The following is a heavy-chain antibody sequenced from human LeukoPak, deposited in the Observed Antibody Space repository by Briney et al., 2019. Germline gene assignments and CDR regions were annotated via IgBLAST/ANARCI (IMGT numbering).Heavy chain of an antibody. CDR3: ARRAGAYSHPYDY. CDR1: GFTVSSNS. Sequence: GGSLRLSCTVSGFTVSSNSMSWVRQAPGKGLEWVSFIYSDNTHYSDSVKGRFTISRDDSKNTLYLQMNSLRAEDTAVYYCARRAGAYSHPYDYWGQGTLVTVSS. J-gene: IGHJ4*02. D-gene: IGHD4/OR15-4a*01. V-gene: IGHV3-53*01. CDR2: IYSDNT.